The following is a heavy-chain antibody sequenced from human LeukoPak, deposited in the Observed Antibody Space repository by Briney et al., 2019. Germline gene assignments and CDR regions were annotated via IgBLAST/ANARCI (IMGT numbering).Heavy chain of an antibody. CDR2: FDPEDGET. CDR3: ATTPSTYGAFDI. CDR1: GYTLTELS. Sequence: ASVKVSCKVSGYTLTELSMHWVRQAPGKGLEWMGGFDPEDGETIYAQKFQARVTMTEDTSTDTAYMELSSLRSEDTALYYCATTPSTYGAFDIWGQGTMVTVSS. J-gene: IGHJ3*02. V-gene: IGHV1-24*01. D-gene: IGHD2-2*01.